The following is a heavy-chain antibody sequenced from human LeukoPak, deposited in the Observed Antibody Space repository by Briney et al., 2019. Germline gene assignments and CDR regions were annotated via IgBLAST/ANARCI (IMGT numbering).Heavy chain of an antibody. CDR3: AKDESVSVAADWFDP. V-gene: IGHV3-23*01. CDR1: GFTFSSRH. J-gene: IGHJ5*02. Sequence: GGSLRLSCEGLGFTFSSRHMTWVRQAPGKGLEWVSAINGSGARTYYADSVKGRFTISRDNSKNTLYLQMNSLRVEDTAVYYCAKDESVSVAADWFDPGGQGIQVTVSS. D-gene: IGHD6-19*01. CDR2: INGSGART.